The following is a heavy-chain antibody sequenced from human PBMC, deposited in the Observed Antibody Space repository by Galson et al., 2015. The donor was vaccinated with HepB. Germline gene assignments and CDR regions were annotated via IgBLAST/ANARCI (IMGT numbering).Heavy chain of an antibody. Sequence: SLRLSCAASGFTFSSYAMSWVRQAPGKGLEWVSAISGSGGSTYYADSVKGRFTISRDNSKNTLYLQMNSLRAEDTAVYYCAKVRGTAMVLNWYFDLWGRGTLVTVSS. D-gene: IGHD5-18*01. CDR3: AKVRGTAMVLNWYFDL. J-gene: IGHJ2*01. CDR1: GFTFSSYA. CDR2: ISGSGGST. V-gene: IGHV3-23*01.